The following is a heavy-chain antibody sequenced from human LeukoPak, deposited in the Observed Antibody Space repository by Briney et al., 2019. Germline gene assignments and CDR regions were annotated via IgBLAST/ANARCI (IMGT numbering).Heavy chain of an antibody. Sequence: SETLSLTCTVSGGSISSSSYYWGWIRQPPGKGLEWIGSIYYSGSTYYNPSLKSRVTISVDTSKNQFSLKLSSVTAADMAVYYCLMYYYDSSGYMVAFDIWGQGTMVTVSS. V-gene: IGHV4-39*01. CDR2: IYYSGST. D-gene: IGHD3-22*01. CDR1: GGSISSSSYY. J-gene: IGHJ3*02. CDR3: LMYYYDSSGYMVAFDI.